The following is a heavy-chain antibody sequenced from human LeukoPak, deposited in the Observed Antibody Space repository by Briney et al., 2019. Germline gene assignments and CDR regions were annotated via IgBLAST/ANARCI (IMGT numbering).Heavy chain of an antibody. CDR1: GYTLTELS. J-gene: IGHJ6*02. CDR3: ATLHPAYYGMDV. CDR2: FDPEDGET. V-gene: IGHV1-24*01. Sequence: GASVKVSCKVSGYTLTELSMHWVRQAPGKGLEWMGGFDPEDGETTYAQKFQGRVTMTEDTSTDTAYMELSSLRSEDTAVYYCATLHPAYYGMDVWGQGTTVTVSS.